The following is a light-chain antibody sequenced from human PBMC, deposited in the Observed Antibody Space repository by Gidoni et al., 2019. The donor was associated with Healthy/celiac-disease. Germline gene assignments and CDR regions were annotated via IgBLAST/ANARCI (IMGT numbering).Light chain of an antibody. J-gene: IGLJ2*01. CDR3: SAWDSSLSAVV. CDR2: RNN. Sequence: QAGLIQPPSVSKGLRQTATLTCTGNSNNVGNQGAAWLQQHQGHPPKLLSYRNNNRPSGISERLSASRSGNTASLTITGLQPEDEADYYCSAWDSSLSAVVFGGGTKLTVL. CDR1: SNNVGNQG. V-gene: IGLV10-54*01.